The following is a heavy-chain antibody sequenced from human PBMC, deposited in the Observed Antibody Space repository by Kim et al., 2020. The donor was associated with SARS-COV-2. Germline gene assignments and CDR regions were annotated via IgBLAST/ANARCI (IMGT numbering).Heavy chain of an antibody. J-gene: IGHJ4*02. CDR2: INHSGST. V-gene: IGHV4-34*01. D-gene: IGHD6-19*01. CDR3: ARGLHTGSSGTFGY. CDR1: GGSFSGYY. Sequence: SETLSLTCAVYGGSFSGYYWSWIRQPPGKGLEWIGEINHSGSTNYNPSLKSRVTISVDTSKNQFSLKLSSVTAADTAVYYCARGLHTGSSGTFGYWGQGT.